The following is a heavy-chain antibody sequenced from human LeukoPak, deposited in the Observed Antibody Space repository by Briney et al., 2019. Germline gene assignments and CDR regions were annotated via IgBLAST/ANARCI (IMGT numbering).Heavy chain of an antibody. CDR3: ARLGSGLDY. CDR1: GFTFSSNS. Sequence: GGSLRLSCAGSGFTFSSNSMNWVRQAPGKGLEWVSYISSSSSTIYYADSVKGRFTISRDNARNSLYLQMNSLRAEDTAVYYCARLGSGLDYWGPGTLVTVSS. J-gene: IGHJ4*02. V-gene: IGHV3-48*04. D-gene: IGHD3-16*01. CDR2: ISSSSSTI.